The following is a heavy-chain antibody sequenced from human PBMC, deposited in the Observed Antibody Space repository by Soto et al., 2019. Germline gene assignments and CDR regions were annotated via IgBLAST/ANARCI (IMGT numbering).Heavy chain of an antibody. CDR2: VNDGGRP. Sequence: SETLSLTCAVYGGSFSAYYWSWIRQPPGKGLEWIGEVNDGGRPNYSVSLKSRLTISLDTSKNQFSLKLSSVTAADTAVYYCARLGYYNSGGPPWGQGTLVTVSS. V-gene: IGHV4-34*01. CDR1: GGSFSAYY. CDR3: ARLGYYNSGGPP. J-gene: IGHJ4*02. D-gene: IGHD3-22*01.